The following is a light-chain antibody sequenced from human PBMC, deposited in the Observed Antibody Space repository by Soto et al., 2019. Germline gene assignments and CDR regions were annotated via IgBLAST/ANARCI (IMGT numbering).Light chain of an antibody. CDR1: QSISSY. J-gene: IGKJ1*01. V-gene: IGKV1-39*01. Sequence: DIQMTQSPSSLSASVGDRVTITCRASQSISSYLNWYQQKPGKAPKLLIYAASSLQSGVPSRFSGSGSGTDFTLTISSLQPEDFATYYCQQSYRTPTFGQGTKVDNK. CDR3: QQSYRTPT. CDR2: AAS.